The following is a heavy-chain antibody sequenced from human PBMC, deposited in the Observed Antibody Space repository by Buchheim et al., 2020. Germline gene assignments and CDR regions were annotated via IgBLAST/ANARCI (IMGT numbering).Heavy chain of an antibody. V-gene: IGHV4-61*01. CDR1: GGSVSSGSYY. Sequence: QVQLQESGPGLVKPSETLSLTCTVSGGSVSSGSYYWSWIRQPPGKGLEWIGYIYYSGSTNFNPSLKSRVTISIDTSKNKFSLKVSSVTAADTAIYYCARIKMTTINFDYWGQGTL. CDR3: ARIKMTTINFDY. CDR2: IYYSGST. J-gene: IGHJ4*02. D-gene: IGHD5-24*01.